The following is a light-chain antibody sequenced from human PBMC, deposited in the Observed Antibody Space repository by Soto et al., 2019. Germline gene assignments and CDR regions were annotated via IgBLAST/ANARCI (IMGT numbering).Light chain of an antibody. CDR2: TAS. Sequence: IHLTQSPSFLSASLGDRVTITCRASQGISNFLAWYQQKPGKAPELLIYTASTLRSGVPSRFSGSGSGTEFTLTISSLQPEDFATFYCQQLHTYPYTFGQGPRLDI. CDR1: QGISNF. CDR3: QQLHTYPYT. J-gene: IGKJ2*01. V-gene: IGKV1-9*01.